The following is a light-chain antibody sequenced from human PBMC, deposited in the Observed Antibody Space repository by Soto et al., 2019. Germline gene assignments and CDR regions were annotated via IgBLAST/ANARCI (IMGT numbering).Light chain of an antibody. CDR3: QQYGSSPIT. CDR2: GAS. Sequence: EIVMTQSPATLSVAPGERATLSCRASQSVSSDLARYHQKPGQAPRLLIHGASSRATGIPDRISGSGSGTDFTLTISRLEPEDFAVYYCQQYGSSPITFGQGTRLEIK. CDR1: QSVSSD. J-gene: IGKJ5*01. V-gene: IGKV3-20*01.